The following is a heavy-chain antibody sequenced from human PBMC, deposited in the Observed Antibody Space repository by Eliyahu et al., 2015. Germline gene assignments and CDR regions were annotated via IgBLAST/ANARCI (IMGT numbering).Heavy chain of an antibody. CDR1: GGSFSGYY. Sequence: QVQLQQWGAGLLKPSETLSLTCAVYGGSFSGYYWSWIRQPPGKGLEWIGEINHSGSTNYNPSLKSRVTISVDTSKNQFSLKLSSVTAADTAVYYCARGGIAVAGLFYYYYYYMDVWGKGTTVTVSS. D-gene: IGHD6-19*01. J-gene: IGHJ6*03. CDR2: INHSGST. V-gene: IGHV4-34*01. CDR3: ARGGIAVAGLFYYYYYYMDV.